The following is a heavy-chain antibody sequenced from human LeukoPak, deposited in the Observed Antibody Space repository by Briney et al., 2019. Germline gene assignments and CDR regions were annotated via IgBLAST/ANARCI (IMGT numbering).Heavy chain of an antibody. CDR2: ISGSGGST. CDR1: GFIFSSYA. CDR3: ARKVAVAMDLDY. D-gene: IGHD5-18*01. V-gene: IGHV3-23*01. Sequence: PGGSLRLSCAASGFIFSSYAMSWVRQAPGKGLEWVSTISGSGGSTYYADSVKGRFTISRDNSKNTVYLQMTGLRVEDTAVYYCARKVAVAMDLDYWGQGTLVTVSS. J-gene: IGHJ4*02.